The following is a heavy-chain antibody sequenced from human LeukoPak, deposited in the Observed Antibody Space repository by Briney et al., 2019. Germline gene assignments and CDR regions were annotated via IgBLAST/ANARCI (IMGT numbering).Heavy chain of an antibody. Sequence: ASVKVSCKASGGTFSSYAISWVRQAPGQGLEWMGGIIPIFGTANYAQKFQGRVTITADESTSTAYMELSSLRSEDTAVYYCARAYCSSTSCYAHNLIFDYWGQETLVTVSS. D-gene: IGHD2-2*01. CDR3: ARAYCSSTSCYAHNLIFDY. CDR1: GGTFSSYA. CDR2: IIPIFGTA. J-gene: IGHJ4*02. V-gene: IGHV1-69*13.